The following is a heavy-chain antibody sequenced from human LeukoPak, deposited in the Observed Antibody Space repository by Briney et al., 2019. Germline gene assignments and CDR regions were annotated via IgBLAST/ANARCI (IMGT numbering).Heavy chain of an antibody. Sequence: SETLSLTCTVSGGSVSSGSYYWSWIRQHPGKGLEWIGYIYYSGSTNYNPSLKSRVTISVDTSKNQFSLKLSSVTAADTAVYFCARATPIAPDYWGQGTLVTVSS. CDR3: ARATPIAPDY. J-gene: IGHJ4*02. V-gene: IGHV4-61*01. D-gene: IGHD6-13*01. CDR2: IYYSGST. CDR1: GGSVSSGSYY.